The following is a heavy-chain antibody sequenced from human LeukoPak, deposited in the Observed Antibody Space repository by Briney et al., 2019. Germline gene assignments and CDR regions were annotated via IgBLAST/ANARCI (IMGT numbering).Heavy chain of an antibody. V-gene: IGHV3-30-3*01. D-gene: IGHD3-22*01. J-gene: IGHJ4*02. CDR3: ARGRGRYDGSGYRSSSPSYYFDY. Sequence: PGGSLRLSCAASGFSFSSYTMHWVRQAPGKGLEWVAVISYDGSNKYYADSVKGRFTISRDNSKNTLYLQMNSLRAEDTAVYYCARGRGRYDGSGYRSSSPSYYFDYWGQGTLVTVSS. CDR2: ISYDGSNK. CDR1: GFSFSSYT.